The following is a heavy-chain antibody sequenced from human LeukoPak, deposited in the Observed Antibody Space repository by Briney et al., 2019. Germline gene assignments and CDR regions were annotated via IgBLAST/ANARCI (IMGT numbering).Heavy chain of an antibody. CDR1: GGSFSSSSHF. CDR2: IRNSGNT. J-gene: IGHJ4*02. V-gene: IGHV4-39*01. D-gene: IGHD4-17*01. Sequence: SETLSLTCTVSGGSFSSSSHFWGWLRQPPGRGLEWIGSIRNSGNTYYSPSLKSRVTISVDTSKNQFSLKLSSVTAADTAVYYCARHVYGEYGPGDYWGQGILVTVSS. CDR3: ARHVYGEYGPGDY.